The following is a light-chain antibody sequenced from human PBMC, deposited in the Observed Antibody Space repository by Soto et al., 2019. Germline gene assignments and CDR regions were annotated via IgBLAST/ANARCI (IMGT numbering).Light chain of an antibody. Sequence: DIQMTQSPSSLSASVGDRVTITCRASQSISSYLNWYHQKPGKAPKLLIYSASSLQSGVPSRFSGSGSGTDFTLTISSLQPEDFATDYCQQSYSTPWTFGQGTNVEIK. J-gene: IGKJ1*01. CDR1: QSISSY. CDR3: QQSYSTPWT. V-gene: IGKV1-39*01. CDR2: SAS.